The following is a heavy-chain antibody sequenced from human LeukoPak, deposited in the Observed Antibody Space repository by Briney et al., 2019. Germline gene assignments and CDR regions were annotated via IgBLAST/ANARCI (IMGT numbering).Heavy chain of an antibody. V-gene: IGHV3-64*01. CDR3: ARVSVVSKYCFDY. D-gene: IGHD5/OR15-5a*01. J-gene: IGHJ4*02. CDR2: ISSNGGST. Sequence: PGGSLRLSCAVSGFTFSSYAMHWVRQAPGKGLEYVSAISSNGGSTYYANSVKGRFTISRDNSKNTLYLQMGSLRAEDMAVYYCARVSVVSKYCFDYWGQGTLVTVSS. CDR1: GFTFSSYA.